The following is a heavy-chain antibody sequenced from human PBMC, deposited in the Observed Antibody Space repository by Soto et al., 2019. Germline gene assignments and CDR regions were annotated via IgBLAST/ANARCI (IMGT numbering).Heavy chain of an antibody. CDR3: ARDRDPGALLWVGEPVSYYYYYMDV. CDR1: GYTFTSYA. Sequence: QVQLVQSGAEVKKPGASVKVSCKASGYTFTSYAMHWVRQAPGQRLEWMGWSNAGNGNTKYSQKCAGRHIITRDTSASSADLELSSLRAEDAAVYYCARDRDPGALLWVGEPVSYYYYYMDVWGKGTTVTVAS. J-gene: IGHJ6*03. D-gene: IGHD3-10*01. CDR2: SNAGNGNT. V-gene: IGHV1-3*01.